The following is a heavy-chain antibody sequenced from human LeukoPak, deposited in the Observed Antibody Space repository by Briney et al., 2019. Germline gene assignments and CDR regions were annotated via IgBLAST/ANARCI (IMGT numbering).Heavy chain of an antibody. CDR1: GYTFTGYY. Sequence: GASVKVSCKASGYTFTGYYMHWVRQAPGQGLEWMAWINPNSGGTNYAQKFQGRVTMTRDTSISTAYMELSRVRSDDTAVYYCARGDCFGNFGIGTSYYYYYMDVWGKGTTVTVSS. CDR2: INPNSGGT. D-gene: IGHD2-21*02. J-gene: IGHJ6*03. CDR3: ARGDCFGNFGIGTSYYYYYMDV. V-gene: IGHV1-2*02.